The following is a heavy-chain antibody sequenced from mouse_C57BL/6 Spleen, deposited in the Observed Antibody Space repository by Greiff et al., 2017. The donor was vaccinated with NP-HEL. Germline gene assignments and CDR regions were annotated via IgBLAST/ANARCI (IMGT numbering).Heavy chain of an antibody. CDR2: IHPNSGST. D-gene: IGHD2-2*01. Sequence: VQLQQPGAELVKPGASVKLSCKASGYTFTSYWMHWVKQRPGQGLEWIGMIHPNSGSTNYNEKFKSKATLTVDKSSSTAYMQLSSLTSEDSAVYYCARYYGYDVDAMDYWGQGTSVTVSS. CDR1: GYTFTSYW. CDR3: ARYYGYDVDAMDY. V-gene: IGHV1-64*01. J-gene: IGHJ4*01.